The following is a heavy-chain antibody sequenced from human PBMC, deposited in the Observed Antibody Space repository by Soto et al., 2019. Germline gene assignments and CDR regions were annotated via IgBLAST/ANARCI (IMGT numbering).Heavy chain of an antibody. Sequence: PSETLSLTCSVSGASVAGGSYYWSGVRQPPGKGLEWIGYIPSRGRPFYNPSLTSRGTISADTSKNQPSLQLTSVTAADTAVYYSARDTYSGYDFGLWGQGTLVTVSS. CDR1: GASVAGGSYY. D-gene: IGHD5-12*01. J-gene: IGHJ5*02. CDR3: ARDTYSGYDFGL. V-gene: IGHV4-30-4*01. CDR2: IPSRGRP.